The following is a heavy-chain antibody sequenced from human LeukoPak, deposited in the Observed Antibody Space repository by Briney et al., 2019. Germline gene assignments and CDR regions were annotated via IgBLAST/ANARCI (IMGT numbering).Heavy chain of an antibody. CDR1: GYTFTSYD. CDR2: MNPNSGNT. Sequence: ASVKVSCKASGYTFTSYDINWVRQATGQGLEWMGWMNPNSGNTGYAQKFQGRVTMTRNTSISTAYMELSSLRSEDTAVYYCARGPVAVADSYYYYYMDVCGKGTTVTVSS. J-gene: IGHJ6*03. D-gene: IGHD6-19*01. V-gene: IGHV1-8*01. CDR3: ARGPVAVADSYYYYYMDV.